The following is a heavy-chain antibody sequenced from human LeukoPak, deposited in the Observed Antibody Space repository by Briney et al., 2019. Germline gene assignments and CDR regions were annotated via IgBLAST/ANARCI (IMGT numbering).Heavy chain of an antibody. Sequence: PGGSLRLSCAASGFTFSSYAMSWVRQAPGKGLEWVSAISGSGGSTYYADSVKGRSTISRDNSKNTLYLQMNSLRAEDTAVYYCARVGSGSYQYYYYGMDVWGQGTTVTVAS. CDR2: ISGSGGST. D-gene: IGHD1-26*01. CDR3: ARVGSGSYQYYYYGMDV. V-gene: IGHV3-23*01. J-gene: IGHJ6*02. CDR1: GFTFSSYA.